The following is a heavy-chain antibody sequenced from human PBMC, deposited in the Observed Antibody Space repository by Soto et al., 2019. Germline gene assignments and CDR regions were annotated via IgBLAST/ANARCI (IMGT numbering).Heavy chain of an antibody. V-gene: IGHV3-15*05. J-gene: IGHJ2*01. D-gene: IGHD3-10*01. CDR2: IKSKADGGTA. CDR1: GFSYNNVW. Sequence: PGGSLRLSCAASGFSYNNVWMGWVRQTTGKGLEWVGRIKSKADGGTADYAAPLKGRVTISRDDSTNTLDLQMNNLKTEDTGVYFCARILQYFGAPRAYFDLWGRGSLVTVS. CDR3: ARILQYFGAPRAYFDL.